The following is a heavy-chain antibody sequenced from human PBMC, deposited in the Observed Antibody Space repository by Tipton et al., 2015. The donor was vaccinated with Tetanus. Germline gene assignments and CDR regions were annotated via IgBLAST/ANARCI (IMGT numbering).Heavy chain of an antibody. CDR2: LSYSGRT. CDR1: GGSMSTSGHY. Sequence: TLSLTCIVSGGSMSTSGHYGAWVRQPPGQGLEWIGSLSYSGRTYYNPSLKSRVTMSVDTSKKDFSVRLRSVTAADTAVYYCARLREIVSRSGWDFDYWGQGILVTVSS. V-gene: IGHV4-39*02. D-gene: IGHD5/OR15-5a*01. J-gene: IGHJ4*02. CDR3: ARLREIVSRSGWDFDY.